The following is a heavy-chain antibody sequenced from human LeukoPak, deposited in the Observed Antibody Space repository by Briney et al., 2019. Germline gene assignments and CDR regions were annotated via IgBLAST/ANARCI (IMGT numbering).Heavy chain of an antibody. D-gene: IGHD3-22*01. CDR2: IYYGGST. CDR1: GGSVSSGGYY. J-gene: IGHJ6*02. CDR3: ARDIDDRPMDV. V-gene: IGHV4-31*03. Sequence: SETLSLTCTVSGGSVSSGGYYWSWIRQHPGKGLEWIGYIYYGGSTYYNPSLKSRVTISVDTSKNQFSLKLSSVTAADTAVYYCARDIDDRPMDVWGQGTTVTVSS.